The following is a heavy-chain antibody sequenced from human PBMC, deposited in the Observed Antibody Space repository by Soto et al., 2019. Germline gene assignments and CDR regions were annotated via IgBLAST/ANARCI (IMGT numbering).Heavy chain of an antibody. D-gene: IGHD1-26*01. CDR3: AVYSGSFPWAFDI. CDR1: GYTFTSYG. V-gene: IGHV1-18*01. CDR2: ISVYNGNT. J-gene: IGHJ3*02. Sequence: GASVKVSCKASGYTFTSYGLTWVRQAPGQGLEWMGWISVYNGNTNYAQKLQGRLTMTTDTSTSTAYMELRSLRSDDTAVYYCAVYSGSFPWAFDIWGQGTMVTASS.